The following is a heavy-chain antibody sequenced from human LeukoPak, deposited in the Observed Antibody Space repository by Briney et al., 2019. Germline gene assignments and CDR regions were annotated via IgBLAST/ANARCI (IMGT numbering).Heavy chain of an antibody. D-gene: IGHD5-12*01. CDR1: GFTFSSYA. CDR2: ISYDGSNK. V-gene: IGHV3-30*09. Sequence: GGSLRLSCAASGFTFSSYAMHWVRQAPGKGLEWVAVISYDGSNKYYADSVKGRFAISRDNSKNTLYLQMNSLRAEDTAVYYCARDGGGSGFNWFDPWGQGTLVTVSS. CDR3: ARDGGGSGFNWFDP. J-gene: IGHJ5*02.